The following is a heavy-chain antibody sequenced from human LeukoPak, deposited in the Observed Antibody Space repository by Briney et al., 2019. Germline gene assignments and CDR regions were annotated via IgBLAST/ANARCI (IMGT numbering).Heavy chain of an antibody. CDR1: GGTFSSYA. CDR3: ARGGATSYCSGGSCNLYYFDY. J-gene: IGHJ4*02. D-gene: IGHD2-15*01. V-gene: IGHV1-2*02. Sequence: ASVKVSCKASGGTFSSYAISWVRQAPGQGLEWMGWINPNSGGTNYAQKFQGRVTMTRDTSISTAYMELSRLRSDDTAVYYCARGGATSYCSGGSCNLYYFDYWGQGTLVTVSS. CDR2: INPNSGGT.